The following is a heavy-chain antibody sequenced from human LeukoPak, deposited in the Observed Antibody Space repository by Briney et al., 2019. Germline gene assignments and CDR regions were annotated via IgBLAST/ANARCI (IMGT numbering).Heavy chain of an antibody. J-gene: IGHJ4*02. CDR2: IPFDGSDE. Sequence: GGSLRLSCAVSGFRLTTYGTHWVRQAPGKGLEWVAYIPFDGSDEYYVDSVKGRFTISRDNSKNTLYLQMNSLRAEDTAVYYCAKEGSPGAQWGQGTLVTVSS. CDR1: GFRLTTYG. CDR3: AKEGSPGAQ. D-gene: IGHD7-27*01. V-gene: IGHV3-30*02.